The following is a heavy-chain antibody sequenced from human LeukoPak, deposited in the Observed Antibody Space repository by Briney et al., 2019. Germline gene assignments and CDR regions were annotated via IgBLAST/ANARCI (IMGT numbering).Heavy chain of an antibody. V-gene: IGHV1-2*02. J-gene: IGHJ5*02. CDR1: PSTYTGNY. D-gene: IGHD4-23*01. Sequence: GASVKVSFNSSPSTYTGNYMHWMRQAPGQGLEWMGWINPNSGGTNYAQKFQGRVTMTRDTSISTAYMELSRLRSDDTAVYYCARSMSTVVIPYTSWGQGTLVTVSS. CDR2: INPNSGGT. CDR3: ARSMSTVVIPYTS.